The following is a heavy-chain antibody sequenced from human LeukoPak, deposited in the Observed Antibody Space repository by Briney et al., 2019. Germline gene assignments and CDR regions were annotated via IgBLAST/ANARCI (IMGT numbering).Heavy chain of an antibody. D-gene: IGHD4-23*01. CDR1: GGSISSGSYY. Sequence: SQTLSLTCTVSGGSISSGSYYWSWIRQPAGKGLEWIGRIYTSGSTNYNPSLKSRVTISVDTSKNQFSLKLSSVTAADTAVYYCASKKGRGNQFDYWGQGTLVTVSS. CDR3: ASKKGRGNQFDY. CDR2: IYTSGST. J-gene: IGHJ4*02. V-gene: IGHV4-61*02.